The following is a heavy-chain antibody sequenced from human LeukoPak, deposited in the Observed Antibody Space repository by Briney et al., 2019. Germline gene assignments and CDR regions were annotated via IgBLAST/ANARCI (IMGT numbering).Heavy chain of an antibody. J-gene: IGHJ4*02. V-gene: IGHV3-48*01. CDR2: IGISSGNT. Sequence: PGGSLRLSCAASGFTFRDYSMNWVRQAPGKGLEWISYIGISSGNTKYADSVKGRFTSSGDKAKNSLYLQMNSLRVEDTAVYYCARDYKYAFDNWGQGTLVTVSS. CDR3: ARDYKYAFDN. CDR1: GFTFRDYS. D-gene: IGHD5-24*01.